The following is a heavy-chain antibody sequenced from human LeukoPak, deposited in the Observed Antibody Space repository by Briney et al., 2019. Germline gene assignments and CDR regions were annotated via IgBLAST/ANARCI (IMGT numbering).Heavy chain of an antibody. CDR1: GGSISSSNW. CDR3: ARGGFSTRVFDS. D-gene: IGHD2-2*01. CDR2: IYHTGDT. V-gene: IGHV4-4*02. Sequence: PSETLSLTCAVSGGSISSSNWWSWVRQPPGKGLEWIGEIYHTGDTNYNPSLKSRVTISVDMSKNQLSLRLNSVTAADTAVYSYARGGFSTRVFDSWGQGTLVTVSS. J-gene: IGHJ4*02.